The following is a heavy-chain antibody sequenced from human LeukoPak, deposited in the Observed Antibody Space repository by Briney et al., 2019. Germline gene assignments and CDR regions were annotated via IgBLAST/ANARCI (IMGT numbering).Heavy chain of an antibody. CDR1: GGSISSYY. J-gene: IGHJ4*02. V-gene: IGHV4-59*01. Sequence: SETLSLTCTVSGGSISSYYWSWIRQPPGKGLEWIGYIYYSGSTTYNPSLKSRVTISVDTSKNQFSLKLSSVTAADTAVYYCAREPPYYDFWGGSFDYWGQGTLVTVSS. CDR2: IYYSGST. CDR3: AREPPYYDFWGGSFDY. D-gene: IGHD3-3*01.